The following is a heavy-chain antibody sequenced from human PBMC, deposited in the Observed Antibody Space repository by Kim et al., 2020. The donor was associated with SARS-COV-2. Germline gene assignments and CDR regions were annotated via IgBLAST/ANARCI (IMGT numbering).Heavy chain of an antibody. CDR1: GGSFSGYY. D-gene: IGHD3-10*01. Sequence: SETLSLTCAVYGGSFSGYYWSWIRQPPGKGLEWIGEINHSGSTNYNPSLKSRVTISVDTSKNQFSLKLSSVTAADTAVYYCARGVGTYYYGSGSYFGVWFDPWGQGTLVTVSS. CDR2: INHSGST. J-gene: IGHJ5*02. CDR3: ARGVGTYYYGSGSYFGVWFDP. V-gene: IGHV4-34*01.